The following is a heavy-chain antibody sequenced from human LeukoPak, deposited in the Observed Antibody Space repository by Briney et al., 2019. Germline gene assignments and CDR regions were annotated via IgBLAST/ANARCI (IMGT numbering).Heavy chain of an antibody. V-gene: IGHV3-23*01. Sequence: GGSLRLSCTASGFTFSSSAMDWVRHAPGKGLGWVSAVSGSGDTTYYADSVKGRFTISRDNSKNTLYLQMDSLRAEDTAVYYCAKSRSGYALFDYWGQGTLVTVSS. CDR3: AKSRSGYALFDY. J-gene: IGHJ4*02. CDR2: VSGSGDTT. CDR1: GFTFSSSA. D-gene: IGHD5-12*01.